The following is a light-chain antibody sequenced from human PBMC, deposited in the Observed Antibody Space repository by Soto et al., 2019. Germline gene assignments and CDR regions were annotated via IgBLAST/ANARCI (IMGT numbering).Light chain of an antibody. CDR2: AAS. V-gene: IGKV1-39*01. Sequence: EIQMTQSPSSLSASVGDRVTITCRASQSISTYLNWYQHKPGKAPKLLIYAASSLQSGVPSRFSGSGSGTDFTLTISSLQPEDFATYYCQQSYSTPLTFGGGTKVDIK. CDR3: QQSYSTPLT. CDR1: QSISTY. J-gene: IGKJ4*01.